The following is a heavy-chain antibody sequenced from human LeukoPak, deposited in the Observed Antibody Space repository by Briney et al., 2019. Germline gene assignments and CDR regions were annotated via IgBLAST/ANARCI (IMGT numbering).Heavy chain of an antibody. Sequence: GGSLRLSCAGSGFTFSDAWMSWVRQAPGKRLEWISYIGSRGVTISYADSVKGRFTISRDNAKNSLYLQMNSLRAEDTAVYYCARGAAYSDWGQGTLVTVSS. J-gene: IGHJ4*02. CDR3: ARGAAYSD. V-gene: IGHV3-11*04. CDR1: GFTFSDAW. CDR2: IGSRGVTI. D-gene: IGHD2-15*01.